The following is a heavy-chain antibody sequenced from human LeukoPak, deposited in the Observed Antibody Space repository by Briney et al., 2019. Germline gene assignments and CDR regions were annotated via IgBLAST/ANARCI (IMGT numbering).Heavy chain of an antibody. CDR1: GFTFSNYW. CDR2: INNDGNLKTDGRDT. Sequence: GGSLRLSCAASGFTFSNYWMIHWVRPVPGKGLQCVSRINNDGNLKTDGRDTGYADSVKGRFTISTDNPKNTLYLQMNSLEAKAAAVYYRARDGGTDTHDWCFDRWGRGTQVTVSS. CDR3: ARDGGTDTHDWCFDR. V-gene: IGHV3-74*01. D-gene: IGHD3-16*01. J-gene: IGHJ2*01.